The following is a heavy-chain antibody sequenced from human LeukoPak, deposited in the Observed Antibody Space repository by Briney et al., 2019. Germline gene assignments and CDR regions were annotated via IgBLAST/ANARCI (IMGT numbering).Heavy chain of an antibody. CDR3: ARVPGSYNYCGY. D-gene: IGHD1-26*01. CDR2: IVSSSSTI. J-gene: IGHJ4*02. V-gene: IGHV3-48*01. Sequence: PGGSLRLSCAASGFTFGSYTMNWVRQAPGKGLEWISYIVSSSSTIYYADSVKGRFTISRDNAKNSLYLQMNSLRAEDTAVYYCARVPGSYNYCGYWGQGTLVTVSS. CDR1: GFTFGSYT.